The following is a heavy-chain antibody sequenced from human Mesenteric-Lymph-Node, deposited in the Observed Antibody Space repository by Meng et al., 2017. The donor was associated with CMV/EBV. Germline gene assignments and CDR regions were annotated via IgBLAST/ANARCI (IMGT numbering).Heavy chain of an antibody. V-gene: IGHV1-69*05. CDR3: ATGSPPAGGEMPTRGFDS. Sequence: SVKVSCKASGITFSSNALGWVRQAPGQGLEWMGGIIPISATPNYAQRFQGRVSITTDESTSTAYMEMNGLRSEDTAVYYCATGSPPAGGEMPTRGFDSWGQGTLVTVSS. CDR1: GITFSSNA. CDR2: IIPISATP. J-gene: IGHJ4*02. D-gene: IGHD3-10*01.